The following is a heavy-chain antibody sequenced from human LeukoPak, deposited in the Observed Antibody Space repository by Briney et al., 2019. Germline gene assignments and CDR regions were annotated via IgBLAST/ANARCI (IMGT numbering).Heavy chain of an antibody. CDR3: AKDRGDSYGYLGWFDP. CDR1: GFTFSSYA. Sequence: GGSLRLSCAASGFTFSSYAMSWVRQAPGKGLEWVSAISGSGGSTYYADSVKGRFTISRDNSKNTLYLQMNSLRAEDTAVYYCAKDRGDSYGYLGWFDPWGQGTLVTVSS. CDR2: ISGSGGST. J-gene: IGHJ5*02. D-gene: IGHD5-18*01. V-gene: IGHV3-23*01.